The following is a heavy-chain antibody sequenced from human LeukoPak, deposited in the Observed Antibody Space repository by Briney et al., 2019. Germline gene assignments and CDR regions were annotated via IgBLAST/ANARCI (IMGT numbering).Heavy chain of an antibody. V-gene: IGHV3-23*01. CDR3: AKEGAGIAGTGYFDY. D-gene: IGHD6-13*01. Sequence: PGGSLRLSCAASGFTFSTYAMSWVRQARGKGLEWVSAISGSGHSTFYADSVKGRFIISRDNSKNTLYLQMNSLRAEDTAVYYCAKEGAGIAGTGYFDYWGQGTLVTVSS. J-gene: IGHJ4*02. CDR1: GFTFSTYA. CDR2: ISGSGHST.